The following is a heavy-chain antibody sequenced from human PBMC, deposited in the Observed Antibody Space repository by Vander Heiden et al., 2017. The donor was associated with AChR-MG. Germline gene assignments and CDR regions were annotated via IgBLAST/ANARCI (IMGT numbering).Heavy chain of an antibody. Sequence: EVQLVQSGGVLVQPGGSLRLSCEGSGFTISDHWMTWVRQAPGKGLEWVASRKQDGREKYYVESVMGRFTVSRDDEKNSVFLQLNSLRAEDTALYYCARGFSGRYWGPGTLGTVSS. CDR3: ARGFSGRY. V-gene: IGHV3-7*03. J-gene: IGHJ4*02. CDR1: GFTISDHW. CDR2: RKQDGREK. D-gene: IGHD3-16*02.